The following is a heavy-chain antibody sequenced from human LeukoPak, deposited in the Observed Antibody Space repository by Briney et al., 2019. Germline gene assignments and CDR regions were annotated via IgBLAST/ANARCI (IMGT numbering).Heavy chain of an antibody. V-gene: IGHV4-39*01. Sequence: SETLSLTCTVSGGSISSSSNYWGWIRQPPGKGLEWIGSIYYSGSTYYNPSLKSRVTISVDTSKNQFSLKLSSVTAADTAVYYCARLGSGWSRKFDYWGQGTLVTVSS. J-gene: IGHJ4*02. D-gene: IGHD6-19*01. CDR3: ARLGSGWSRKFDY. CDR2: IYYSGST. CDR1: GGSISSSSNY.